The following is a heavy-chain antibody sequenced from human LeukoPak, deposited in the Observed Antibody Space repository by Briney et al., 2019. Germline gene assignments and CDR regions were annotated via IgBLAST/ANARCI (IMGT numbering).Heavy chain of an antibody. CDR2: INHSGST. CDR3: AREYSGYDTTPFDY. D-gene: IGHD5-12*01. CDR1: GGSFSGYY. Sequence: SETLSLTCAAYGGSFSGYYWSWIRQPPGKGLEWIGEINHSGSTNYNPSLESRVTISVDTSKNQFSLKLSSVTAADTAVYYCAREYSGYDTTPFDYWGQGTLVTVSS. V-gene: IGHV4-34*01. J-gene: IGHJ4*02.